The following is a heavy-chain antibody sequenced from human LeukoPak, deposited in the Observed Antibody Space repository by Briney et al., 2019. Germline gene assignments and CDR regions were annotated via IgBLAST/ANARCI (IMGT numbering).Heavy chain of an antibody. CDR2: IYYSGST. CDR3: ARGLFRKSSGWFGVY. Sequence: SETLSLTCTVSGGSISSSSYYWGWIRQPPGKGLEWIGSIYYSGSTNYNPSLKSRVTISVDTSKNQFSLKLSSVTAADMAVYYCARGLFRKSSGWFGVYWGQGTLVTVSS. D-gene: IGHD6-19*01. V-gene: IGHV4-39*07. CDR1: GGSISSSSYY. J-gene: IGHJ4*02.